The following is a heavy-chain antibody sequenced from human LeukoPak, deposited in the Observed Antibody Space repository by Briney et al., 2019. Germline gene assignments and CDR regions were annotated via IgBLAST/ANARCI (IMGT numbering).Heavy chain of an antibody. D-gene: IGHD3-10*01. Sequence: ASVKVSCKASGYTFTSYDINWVRQATGQGLEWVGWMNPNSGNTGYAQKFQGRVTMTRNTSISTAYMELSSLRSEDTAVYYCARPLSFYGSGSYDYWGQGTLVTVSS. CDR3: ARPLSFYGSGSYDY. CDR1: GYTFTSYD. V-gene: IGHV1-8*01. CDR2: MNPNSGNT. J-gene: IGHJ4*02.